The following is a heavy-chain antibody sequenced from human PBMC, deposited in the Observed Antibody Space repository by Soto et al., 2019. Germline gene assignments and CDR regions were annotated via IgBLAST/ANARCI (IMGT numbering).Heavy chain of an antibody. D-gene: IGHD3-10*01. CDR2: IYSGGST. Sequence: XVSLRLSCAASGFTVSSNYMSWVRQAPGKGLEWVSVIYSGGSTYYADSVKGRFTISRDNSKNTLYLQMNSLRAEDTAVYYCARARRGDGMDVWGQGTTVTVSS. V-gene: IGHV3-53*01. CDR3: ARARRGDGMDV. CDR1: GFTVSSNY. J-gene: IGHJ6*02.